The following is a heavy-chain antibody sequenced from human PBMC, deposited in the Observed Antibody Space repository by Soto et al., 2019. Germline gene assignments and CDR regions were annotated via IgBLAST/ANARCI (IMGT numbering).Heavy chain of an antibody. CDR2: INADGSYR. Sequence: EVQLVESGGGLVQPGGSLRLSCAASGFTFSSYWMHWVRQAPGKGQVWVSRINADGSYRDYVDSVKGRFTISRDNAKNTLYLQMNSLSAEDTSVYHCARGSRDYAGVDNWGQGTLVTVSS. D-gene: IGHD4-17*01. J-gene: IGHJ4*02. V-gene: IGHV3-74*01. CDR3: ARGSRDYAGVDN. CDR1: GFTFSSYW.